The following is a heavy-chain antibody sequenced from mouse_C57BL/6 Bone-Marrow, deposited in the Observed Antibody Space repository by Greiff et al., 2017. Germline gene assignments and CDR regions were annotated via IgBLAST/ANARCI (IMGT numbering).Heavy chain of an antibody. CDR2: LRLKSDNYAT. CDR3: TDGSYSRDYFDY. CDR1: GFTFSNYW. J-gene: IGHJ2*01. Sequence: EVKVEESGGGLVQPGGSMKLSCVASGFTFSNYWMNWVRQSPEKGLEWVAQLRLKSDNYATHYAESVTGRFTISRDESKSSVYLQMNNLRAEDTGIYYCTDGSYSRDYFDYWGQGTTLTVSS. D-gene: IGHD1-1*02. V-gene: IGHV6-3*01.